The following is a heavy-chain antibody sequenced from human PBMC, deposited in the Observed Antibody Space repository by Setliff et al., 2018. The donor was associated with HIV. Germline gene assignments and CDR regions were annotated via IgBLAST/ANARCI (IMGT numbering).Heavy chain of an antibody. CDR3: AKQTVSSSWSNWFDP. Sequence: GGSLRLSCAASGFTFSSYGTHWARQAPGKGLEWVAFIRYDGSNKYYADSVKGRFTISRDNSKNTLYLQMNSLRAEDTAVYYCAKQTVSSSWSNWFDPWGQGTLVTVSS. D-gene: IGHD6-13*01. J-gene: IGHJ5*02. CDR1: GFTFSSYG. V-gene: IGHV3-30*02. CDR2: IRYDGSNK.